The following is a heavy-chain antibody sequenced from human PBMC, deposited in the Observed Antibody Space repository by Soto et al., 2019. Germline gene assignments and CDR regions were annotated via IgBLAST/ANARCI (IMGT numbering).Heavy chain of an antibody. J-gene: IGHJ4*02. CDR1: GYTFTGYY. Sequence: ASVKVSCKASGYTFTGYYMHWVRQAPGQGLEWMGWINPNSGGTNYAQKFQGWATMTRDTSISTAYMELSRLRSDDTAVYYCARAVDTAMVYYFDYRGQGTLVTVSS. D-gene: IGHD5-18*01. CDR3: ARAVDTAMVYYFDY. CDR2: INPNSGGT. V-gene: IGHV1-2*04.